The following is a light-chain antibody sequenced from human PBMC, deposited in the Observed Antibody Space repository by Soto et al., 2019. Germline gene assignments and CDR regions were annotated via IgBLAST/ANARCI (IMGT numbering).Light chain of an antibody. Sequence: DIQMTQSPSTLSASVGDRVTITCRASQSISSWLAWYQQKPGKAPKLLIYDGSSLESGVPSRFIGSGSGTEFTLTISSLQPDDFATYYCQQYNSYWTFGQGTKVEIK. CDR2: DGS. J-gene: IGKJ1*01. V-gene: IGKV1-5*01. CDR1: QSISSW. CDR3: QQYNSYWT.